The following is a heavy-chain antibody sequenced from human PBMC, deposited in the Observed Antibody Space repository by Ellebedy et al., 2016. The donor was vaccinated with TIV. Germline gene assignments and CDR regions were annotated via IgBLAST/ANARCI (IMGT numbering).Heavy chain of an antibody. CDR2: ISNTGSRT. Sequence: GESLKISCAASGFSFNSYAMSWVRQAPGKGLEWVSTISNTGSRTYYADSVKGRFTISRDNSRSTLYLQMNSRRAEDSAVYYCAEDMVFGDGKWEIDVWGQGTTVTVSS. V-gene: IGHV3-23*01. CDR3: AEDMVFGDGKWEIDV. CDR1: GFSFNSYA. J-gene: IGHJ6*02. D-gene: IGHD1-26*01.